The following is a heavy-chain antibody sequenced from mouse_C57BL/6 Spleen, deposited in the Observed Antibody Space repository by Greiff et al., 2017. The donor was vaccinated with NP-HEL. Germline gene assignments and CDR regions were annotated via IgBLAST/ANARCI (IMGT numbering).Heavy chain of an antibody. D-gene: IGHD1-1*01. V-gene: IGHV5-6*01. J-gene: IGHJ2*01. CDR1: GFTFSSYG. CDR2: ISSGGSYT. CDR3: ARHALIRQYYFDY. Sequence: EVQLVESGGDLVKPGGSLKLSCAASGFTFSSYGMSWVRQTPDKRLEWVATISSGGSYTYYPDSVKGRFTISRDNAKNTLYLQMSSLKSEDTAMYYCARHALIRQYYFDYWGQGTTLTVSS.